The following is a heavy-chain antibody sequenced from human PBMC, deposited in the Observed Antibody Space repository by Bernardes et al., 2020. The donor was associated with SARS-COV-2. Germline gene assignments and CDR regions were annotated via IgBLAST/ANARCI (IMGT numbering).Heavy chain of an antibody. J-gene: IGHJ4*02. CDR1: GITFNKLW. D-gene: IGHD1-26*01. Sequence: GSLRLSYGASGITFNKLWMHWVRQAPGEGLVWVARIAGDGTSVTYADSVKGRFTISRDNAKNTLYPQMNSLRAEDTAVYYCAGTTVTCCDYWGQGSLVTVSS. CDR2: IAGDGTSV. V-gene: IGHV3-74*03. CDR3: AGTTVTCCDY.